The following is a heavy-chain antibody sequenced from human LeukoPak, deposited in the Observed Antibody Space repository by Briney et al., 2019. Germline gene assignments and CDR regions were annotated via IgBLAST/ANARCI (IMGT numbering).Heavy chain of an antibody. Sequence: SETLSLTCSVSGGSVSSDSYYWSWIRKPAGRGLEWIGRMFSRGGTDYNASLRSRLTISVDTSKNEFSLKLNSVTAADTAVYYCAREGPGGSGAHDYWGQGTLVTVSS. D-gene: IGHD2-15*01. CDR1: GGSVSSDSYY. J-gene: IGHJ4*02. V-gene: IGHV4-61*02. CDR3: AREGPGGSGAHDY. CDR2: MFSRGGT.